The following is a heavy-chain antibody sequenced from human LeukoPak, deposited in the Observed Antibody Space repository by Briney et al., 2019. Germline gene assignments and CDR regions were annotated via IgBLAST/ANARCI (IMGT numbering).Heavy chain of an antibody. CDR2: IYYSGST. V-gene: IGHV4-59*02. J-gene: IGHJ4*02. CDR3: ASSRGPFDY. Sequence: SETLSLTCTVPGDSVSSYYWSWIRQPPGKGLEWIAFIYYSGSTNYNPSLKGRVTMSVDTSENQFSLKLSSVTAADTAVYYCASSRGPFDYWGQGTLVTVSS. D-gene: IGHD3-10*01. CDR1: GDSVSSYY.